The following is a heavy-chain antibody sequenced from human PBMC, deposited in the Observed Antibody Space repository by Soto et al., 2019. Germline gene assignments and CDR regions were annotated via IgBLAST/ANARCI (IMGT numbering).Heavy chain of an antibody. V-gene: IGHV1-69*01. J-gene: IGHJ6*02. CDR1: GGTFSSYA. D-gene: IGHD3-22*01. CDR2: IIPIFGTA. CDR3: ARALPSYYDSSGYYWEQKNNYYYGIDV. Sequence: QVPLVQSGAEVKKPGSSVKVSCKASGGTFSSYAISWVRQAPGQGLEWMGGIIPIFGTANYAQKFQGRVTITADESTGTAYMELSSLRSEDTAMYYCARALPSYYDSSGYYWEQKNNYYYGIDVWGQGTTVTVSS.